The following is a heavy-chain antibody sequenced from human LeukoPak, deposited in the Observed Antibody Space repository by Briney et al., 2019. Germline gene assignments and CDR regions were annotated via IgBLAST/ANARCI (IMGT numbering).Heavy chain of an antibody. CDR2: IHGDGSTT. CDR1: GFTFSSYS. V-gene: IGHV3-74*01. D-gene: IGHD2-21*02. Sequence: GGSLRLSCAASGFTFSSYSMHWVRQAPGKGLMWVPRIHGDGSTTNYADSVKGRFSISRDNAKNTLYLQMNSLRAEDTAVYYCALPSCGGDCYSGWGQGTLVTVSS. CDR3: ALPSCGGDCYSG. J-gene: IGHJ4*02.